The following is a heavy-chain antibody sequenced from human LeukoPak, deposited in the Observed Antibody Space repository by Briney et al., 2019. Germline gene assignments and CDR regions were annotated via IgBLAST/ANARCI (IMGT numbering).Heavy chain of an antibody. V-gene: IGHV1-46*01. D-gene: IGHD2-2*01. Sequence: GASVKVSCTASGYTFTSHYMHWVRQAPGQGLEWMGIINPSGGTTRYAQNFQGRVTMTRDTSTSTVYMELSSLRFEDTAVYYCARDGVAAATFHWFDPWGQGTLVTVSS. CDR3: ARDGVAAATFHWFDP. CDR2: INPSGGTT. CDR1: GYTFTSHY. J-gene: IGHJ5*02.